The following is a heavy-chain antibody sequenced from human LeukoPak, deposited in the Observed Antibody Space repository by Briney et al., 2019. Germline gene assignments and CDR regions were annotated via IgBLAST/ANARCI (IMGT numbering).Heavy chain of an antibody. D-gene: IGHD3-10*01. CDR3: AKARFAPSNYYFYSGMDV. CDR1: GFTFGSYA. J-gene: IGHJ6*02. CDR2: ISGTGGST. V-gene: IGHV3-23*01. Sequence: GGSLRLSCAASGFTFGSYAMSWVRQAPGKGLEWVSAISGTGGSTYYAGSVKGRFTISRDNSKNTLYLQMNSLRAEDTALYYCAKARFAPSNYYFYSGMDVWGQGTTVTVSS.